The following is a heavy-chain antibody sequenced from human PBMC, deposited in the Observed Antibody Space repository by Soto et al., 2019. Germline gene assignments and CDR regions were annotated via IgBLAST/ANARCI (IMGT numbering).Heavy chain of an antibody. V-gene: IGHV3-23*01. CDR2: ISGSGGST. D-gene: IGHD6-19*01. J-gene: IGHJ4*02. CDR3: ASRSSGWYFDY. CDR1: GFTFSNYA. Sequence: EVQLLESGGGLVQPGGSLRLSCAASGFTFSNYAISWVRQAPGKGLEWVSIISGSGGSTYYADSVKGRFIISRDNSKNTLYLQMNSLGAEDTAVDYCASRSSGWYFDYWGQGTLVTVSS.